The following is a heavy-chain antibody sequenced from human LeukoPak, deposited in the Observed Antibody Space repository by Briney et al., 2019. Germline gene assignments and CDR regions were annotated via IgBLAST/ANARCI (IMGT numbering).Heavy chain of an antibody. J-gene: IGHJ6*02. D-gene: IGHD6-13*01. CDR3: ARGGIAAAGTWYYYYYYGMDV. CDR2: MNPNSGNT. Sequence: ASVKVSCKASGYTFTSYDINWVRQATGQGLEWMGWMNPNSGNTGYAQKFQGRVTMTRNTSISTAYMELSSLRSEDTAVYYCARGGIAAAGTWYYYYYYGMDVWGQGTTVTVS. V-gene: IGHV1-8*01. CDR1: GYTFTSYD.